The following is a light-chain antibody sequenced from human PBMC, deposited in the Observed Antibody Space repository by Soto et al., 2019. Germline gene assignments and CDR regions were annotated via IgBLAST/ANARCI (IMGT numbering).Light chain of an antibody. V-gene: IGLV1-44*01. CDR2: TFA. CDR1: SSNIGSNY. J-gene: IGLJ3*02. Sequence: QSVLTQPPSASGTPGQRVTISCSGSSSNIGSNYVNWYQQLPGTAPKLLIYTFAQRPSGVPDRFSGSKSGTSASLAISGLQSEDEADYYCASWDVSLNAWVFGGGTQLTVL. CDR3: ASWDVSLNAWV.